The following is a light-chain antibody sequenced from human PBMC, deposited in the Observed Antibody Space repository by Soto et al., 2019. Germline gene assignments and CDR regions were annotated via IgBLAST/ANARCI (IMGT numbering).Light chain of an antibody. J-gene: IGKJ4*01. CDR1: QCVSRY. V-gene: IGKV3-11*01. CDR3: QQRSNWPPLT. CDR2: DAS. Sequence: EIVLTQSPATLSLSPGESATLPCRASQCVSRYLAWYQQKPGQAPTLLIYDASNRASGIPARFSGSGSGTDFTLTISSLEPEDFAVYYCQQRSNWPPLTFGGGTKVEIK.